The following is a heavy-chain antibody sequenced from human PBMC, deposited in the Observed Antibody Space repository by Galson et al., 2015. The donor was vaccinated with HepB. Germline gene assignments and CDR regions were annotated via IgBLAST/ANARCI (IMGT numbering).Heavy chain of an antibody. D-gene: IGHD3-3*01. V-gene: IGHV1-46*01. CDR2: INPSGGST. Sequence: SVKVSCKASGYTFISYYIHWVRQAPGQGLEWMGIINPSGGSTSYAQNFQGRVTMTRDTSTSTVFMELSSVRSEDTGVYYCARGGYDFWNGYTNYFDYWGQGTLVTVSS. CDR3: ARGGYDFWNGYTNYFDY. J-gene: IGHJ4*02. CDR1: GYTFISYY.